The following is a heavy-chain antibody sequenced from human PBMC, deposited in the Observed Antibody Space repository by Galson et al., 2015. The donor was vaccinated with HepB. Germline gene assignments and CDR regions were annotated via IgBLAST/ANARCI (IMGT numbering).Heavy chain of an antibody. Sequence: SLRLSCAASGFIFSGSAMHWVRQASGKGLEWVGRIRSKANSYATAYAASVKGRFTVSRDDSKNTAYLQMNSLKTEDTAMYYCTRALLYGSGALDAFDIWGQGTMVTVSS. D-gene: IGHD6-19*01. J-gene: IGHJ3*02. CDR3: TRALLYGSGALDAFDI. CDR1: GFIFSGSA. CDR2: IRSKANSYAT. V-gene: IGHV3-73*01.